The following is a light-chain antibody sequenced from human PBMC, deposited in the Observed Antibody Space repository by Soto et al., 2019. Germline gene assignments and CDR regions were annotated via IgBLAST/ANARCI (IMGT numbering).Light chain of an antibody. CDR2: LNSDGSH. CDR3: QTWGTGIVV. V-gene: IGLV4-69*01. Sequence: QAVLTQSPSASASPGASVTVTCTLSSGHSSNAVAWHQQQPEKGPRYLMRLNSDGSHSKGDGIPDRFTGSSSGADRYLTISSLQSEDEADYYCQTWGTGIVVFGGGTKLTVL. J-gene: IGLJ3*02. CDR1: SGHSSNA.